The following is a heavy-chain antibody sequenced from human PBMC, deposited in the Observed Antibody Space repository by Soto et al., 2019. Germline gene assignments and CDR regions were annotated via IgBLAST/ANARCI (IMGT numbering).Heavy chain of an antibody. CDR1: GVSISDTSYY. V-gene: IGHV4-39*01. CDR3: ARQGSY. J-gene: IGHJ4*02. CDR2: IYFNGNT. Sequence: QLQLQESGPGLVKPSETLSLTCNVSGVSISDTSYYWGWIRQPPGKGLEWSGTIYFNGNTFYNPSLTSRLTISVDTSKNPFSLRLTSVTAADTAVYYCARQGSYWGQGTLVAVSS.